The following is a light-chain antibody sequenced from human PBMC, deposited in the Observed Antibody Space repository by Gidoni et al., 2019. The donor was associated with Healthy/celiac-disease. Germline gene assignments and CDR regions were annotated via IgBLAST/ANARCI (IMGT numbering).Light chain of an antibody. CDR1: QSGSSSY. CDR2: GAS. Sequence: EIVLTQSPGTLSLSPGERATHSCRASQSGSSSYLAWYQQKPGQAPRLLIYGASSRATGIPDRFSGSGSGTDFTLTISRLEPEDFAVYYCQQYGSSPLTFGGGTKVEIK. CDR3: QQYGSSPLT. V-gene: IGKV3-20*01. J-gene: IGKJ4*01.